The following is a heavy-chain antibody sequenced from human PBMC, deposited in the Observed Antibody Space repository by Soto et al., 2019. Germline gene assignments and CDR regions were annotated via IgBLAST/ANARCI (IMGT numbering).Heavy chain of an antibody. CDR2: ITSSSRTI. CDR3: ERDRSIAGTHDY. Sequence: EVQLVESGGGLVQPGGSLRLSCTASGFTFSSYNMNWVRQAPGKGLEWVSYITSSSRTIYYADFVKGRFTISRDNAKNSLYLQMNRLRDEDTGVYYCERDRSIAGTHDYWGQGTLVTVSS. D-gene: IGHD6-6*01. J-gene: IGHJ4*02. CDR1: GFTFSSYN. V-gene: IGHV3-48*02.